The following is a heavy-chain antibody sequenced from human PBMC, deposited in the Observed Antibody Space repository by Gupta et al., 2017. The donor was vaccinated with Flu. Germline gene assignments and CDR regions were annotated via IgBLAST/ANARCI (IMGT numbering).Heavy chain of an antibody. V-gene: IGHV3-74*01. CDR3: ATSRSFDY. D-gene: IGHD3-16*02. CDR1: GFTFSSYW. J-gene: IGHJ4*02. CDR2: INSDGRNT. Sequence: EGQLVESGGGLVQPGGSLRLSCAASGFTFSSYWMHWVRQAPGKGLVWVSGINSDGRNTNYADSVKGRFTISRDNAKSTLYLQMNSLRAEDTAVYYCATSRSFDYWGQGTLVTVSS.